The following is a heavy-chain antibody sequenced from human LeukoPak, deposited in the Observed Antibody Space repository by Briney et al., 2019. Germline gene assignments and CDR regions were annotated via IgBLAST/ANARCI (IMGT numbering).Heavy chain of an antibody. V-gene: IGHV4-59*01. CDR2: IHYSGST. D-gene: IGHD6-19*01. CDR1: GASISRDY. J-gene: IGHJ4*02. Sequence: SETLSLTCTVSGASISRDYWSWIRQPPGKGLEWIGYIHYSGSTNYNPSLESRVTISRDTSKNQFSLKLRSVTAADTAVYYCARETTLTGYSSGLGFNYWGQGTLVTVSS. CDR3: ARETTLTGYSSGLGFNY.